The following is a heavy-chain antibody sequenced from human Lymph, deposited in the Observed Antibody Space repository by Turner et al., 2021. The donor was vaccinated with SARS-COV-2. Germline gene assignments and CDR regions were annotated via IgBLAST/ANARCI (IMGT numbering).Heavy chain of an antibody. CDR1: GGSISSYY. CDR2: IHYSGST. V-gene: IGHV4-59*08. J-gene: IGHJ6*02. D-gene: IGHD6-19*01. Sequence: QVQLQESGPGLAKPSETLSLTCTVSGGSISSYYWSWIRQPPGKGLEWIGYIHYSGSTNYNPSLKSRVTISVDTSKNQFSLNLNSVTAADTAVYYCARHGFSGWYGGGMDVWGQGTTVTVSS. CDR3: ARHGFSGWYGGGMDV.